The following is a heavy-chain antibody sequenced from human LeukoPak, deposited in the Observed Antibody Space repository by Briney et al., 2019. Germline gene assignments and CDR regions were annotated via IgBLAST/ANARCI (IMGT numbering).Heavy chain of an antibody. J-gene: IGHJ3*02. D-gene: IGHD6-13*01. Sequence: GGSLRLSCTASGFTLSSYAMSWVRQAPGKGLEWVSGFSGSGGKTYYADSVKGRFTISRDNAKNSLYLQMNSLRAEDTAVYYCARDSSSWTVDAFDIWGQGTMVTVSS. V-gene: IGHV3-23*01. CDR2: FSGSGGKT. CDR1: GFTLSSYA. CDR3: ARDSSSWTVDAFDI.